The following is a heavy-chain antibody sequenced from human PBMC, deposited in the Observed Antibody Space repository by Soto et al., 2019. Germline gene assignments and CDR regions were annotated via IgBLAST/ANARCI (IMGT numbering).Heavy chain of an antibody. J-gene: IGHJ4*02. Sequence: PSETLSLTCTVSGGSIRSYYWTWIRQPPGEGLEWLGYIFYSGSTFYNPSLKSRVTISIHTSKSQFSLQLTSVTAADTAVYYCARGAADTAMVDSWGQGTLVTVSS. CDR2: IFYSGST. V-gene: IGHV4-59*01. CDR1: GGSIRSYY. CDR3: ARGAADTAMVDS. D-gene: IGHD5-18*01.